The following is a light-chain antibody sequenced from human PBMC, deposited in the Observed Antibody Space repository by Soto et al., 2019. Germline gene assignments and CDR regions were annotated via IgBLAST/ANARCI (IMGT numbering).Light chain of an antibody. CDR2: HAS. V-gene: IGKV1-33*01. Sequence: DILMTQSPSSLSPSVGDRVTITCQASQDISKYLNWYQQKPGKAPKLLIYHASNLETGVPSRFSGSRSGTHFTFTISSLQPEYIATYFCQQYDSFPRTFGQGTKLYLK. CDR1: QDISKY. CDR3: QQYDSFPRT. J-gene: IGKJ2*01.